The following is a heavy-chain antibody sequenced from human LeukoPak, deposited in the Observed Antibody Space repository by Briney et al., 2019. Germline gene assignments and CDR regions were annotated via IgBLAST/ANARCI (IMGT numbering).Heavy chain of an antibody. D-gene: IGHD6-13*01. CDR3: ARVDWYSSSWYQDAFDI. CDR1: GFTFSDYY. CDR2: IRSSGSTI. Sequence: GGSLTLSCAASGFTFSDYYMSWIRQAPGKGLEWVSYIRSSGSTIYYADSVKGRFTISRDNAKNSLYLQMNSLRAEDTAVYYCARVDWYSSSWYQDAFDIWGQGTMVTVSS. J-gene: IGHJ3*02. V-gene: IGHV3-11*04.